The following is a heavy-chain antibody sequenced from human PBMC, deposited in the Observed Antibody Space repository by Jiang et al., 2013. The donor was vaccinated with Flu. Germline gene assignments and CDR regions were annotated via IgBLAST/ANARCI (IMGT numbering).Heavy chain of an antibody. CDR1: GYSISSGYY. V-gene: IGHV4-38-2*01. J-gene: IGHJ4*02. CDR3: ARGGYEYPQPLDY. CDR2: IYHSGST. D-gene: IGHD5-12*01. Sequence: KPSETLSLTCAVSGYSISSGYYWGWIRQPPGKGLEWIGSIYHSGSTYYNPSLKSRVTISVDTSKNQFSLKLSSVTAADTAVYYCARGGYEYPQPLDYWGQGTLVTVSS.